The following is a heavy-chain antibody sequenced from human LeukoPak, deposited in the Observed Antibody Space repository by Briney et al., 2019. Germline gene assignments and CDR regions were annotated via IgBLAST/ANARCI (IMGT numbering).Heavy chain of an antibody. CDR2: IKQDGSEK. D-gene: IGHD5-18*01. V-gene: IGHV3-7*01. Sequence: GGSLKLSCEAFGLTFSSFWMSWVRQAPGKGLEWVANIKQDGSEKYYVDSVKGRFTISRDNAKNSLYLQMNSLRAEDTAVYYCARSYGYSYGYSRFDYWGQGTLVTVSS. CDR1: GLTFSSFW. J-gene: IGHJ4*02. CDR3: ARSYGYSYGYSRFDY.